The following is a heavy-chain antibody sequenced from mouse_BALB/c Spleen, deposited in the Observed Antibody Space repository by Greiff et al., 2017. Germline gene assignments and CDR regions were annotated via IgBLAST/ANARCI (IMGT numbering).Heavy chain of an antibody. CDR2: IDPANGNT. V-gene: IGHV14-3*02. CDR3: ARGHYVSSHFDY. D-gene: IGHD1-1*01. J-gene: IGHJ2*01. Sequence: VQLQQSGAELVKPGASVKLSCTASGFNIKDTYMHWVKQRPEQGLEWIGRIDPANGNTKYDPKFQGKATITADTSSNTAYLQLSSLTSEDTAVYYCARGHYVSSHFDYWGQGTTLTVSS. CDR1: GFNIKDTY.